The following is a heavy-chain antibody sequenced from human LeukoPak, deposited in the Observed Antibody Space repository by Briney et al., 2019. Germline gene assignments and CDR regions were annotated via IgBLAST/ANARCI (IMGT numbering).Heavy chain of an antibody. V-gene: IGHV3-33*01. CDR2: IWYDGSNR. J-gene: IGHJ4*01. D-gene: IGHD6-13*01. Sequence: GGSLRLSCAASGFTFSTYGMHWVRQAPGKGLEWVTVIWYDGSNRYYADSVKGRFTISRGNSKNTLYLHLSRVRGEDTAVYFCARDSLSTAGSLDYWGPGTLVTV. CDR3: ARDSLSTAGSLDY. CDR1: GFTFSTYG.